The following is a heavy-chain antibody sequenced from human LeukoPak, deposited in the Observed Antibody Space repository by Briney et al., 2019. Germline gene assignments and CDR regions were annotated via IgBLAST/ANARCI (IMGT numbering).Heavy chain of an antibody. V-gene: IGHV3-30*02. CDR1: AFTFSSYG. Sequence: GGSLRLSCAASAFTFSSYGMHWVRQAPGKGLEWVAFNRYDGSNKYYADSVKGRFTISRDNSRNTLYLQMNSLKTEDTAVYYCAKGQHIVTTISQEGFEYWGQGTLVTVST. J-gene: IGHJ4*02. CDR3: AKGQHIVTTISQEGFEY. D-gene: IGHD5-12*01. CDR2: NRYDGSNK.